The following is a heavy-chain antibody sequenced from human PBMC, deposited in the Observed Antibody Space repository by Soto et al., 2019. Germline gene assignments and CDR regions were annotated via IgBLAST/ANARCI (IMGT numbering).Heavy chain of an antibody. J-gene: IGHJ6*02. V-gene: IGHV1-8*01. CDR2: MNAKSGDT. Sequence: QAHLEQSGAEVKRPGASVKVSCKASGYTFSDFDVNWLRQASGQGPEWMGWMNAKSGDTFFAQRFQGKFNMTWDTTLSTAYMEVGSLTSDDTAMYYGARGNPFNYAGFDVWGQGTTVAVSS. CDR3: ARGNPFNYAGFDV. D-gene: IGHD3-16*01. CDR1: GYTFSDFD.